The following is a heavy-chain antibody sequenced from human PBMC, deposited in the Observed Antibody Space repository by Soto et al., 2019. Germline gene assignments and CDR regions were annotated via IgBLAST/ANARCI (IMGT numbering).Heavy chain of an antibody. V-gene: IGHV3-21*01. CDR3: AGERSALPGARDAMDV. D-gene: IGHD1-26*01. J-gene: IGHJ6*02. CDR2: ISASGAYK. CDR1: GFNFNTYS. Sequence: LRLSCAASGFNFNTYSMNWVRQAPGKGLQWVSFISASGAYKYYADSVRGRFTISRDNAKKSVFLEMNSLTADDTAIYYCAGERSALPGARDAMDVWGQGTTVTVSS.